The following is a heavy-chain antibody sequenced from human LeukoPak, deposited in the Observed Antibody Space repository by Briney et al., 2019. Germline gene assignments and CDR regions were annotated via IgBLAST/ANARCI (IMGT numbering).Heavy chain of an antibody. J-gene: IGHJ4*02. D-gene: IGHD5-18*01. CDR3: TRFVDTSMVAFYDY. CDR2: IRSKANSYAT. Sequence: GGSLRLSCAASGFTFSGSAMHWVRQASGKGLEWAGRIRSKANSYATAYAASVKGRFTISRDDSKNTAYLQMNSLKTEDTAVYYCTRFVDTSMVAFYDYWGQGTLVTVSS. CDR1: GFTFSGSA. V-gene: IGHV3-73*01.